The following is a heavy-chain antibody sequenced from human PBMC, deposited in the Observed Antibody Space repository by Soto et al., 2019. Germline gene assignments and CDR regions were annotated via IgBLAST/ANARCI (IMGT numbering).Heavy chain of an antibody. D-gene: IGHD6-13*01. V-gene: IGHV4-39*01. CDR1: GGSISSSSYY. J-gene: IGHJ4*02. CDR3: ARQPRIAAAGKYYFDY. CDR2: IYYSGST. Sequence: SETLSLTCTVSGGSISSSSYYWGWIRQPPGKGLEWIGSIYYSGSTYYNPSLKSRVTISVDTSKNRFSLKLSSVTAADTAVYYCARQPRIAAAGKYYFDYWGQGTLVTVSS.